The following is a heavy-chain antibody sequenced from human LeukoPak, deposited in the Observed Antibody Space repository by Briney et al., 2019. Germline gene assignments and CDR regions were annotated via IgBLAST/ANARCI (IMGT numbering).Heavy chain of an antibody. CDR2: IYYDGST. D-gene: IGHD2-2*02. V-gene: IGHV4-59*08. Sequence: SETLSLTCTVSGGSTINYWWNWIRQPPVKGLEWIGYIYYDGSTYYNPALNSRVTISIDTSKNQFSLKLNSVTAADTAVYYCARRLCSSLTCNIGPSGNWLDPWGQGTLVTVSS. CDR3: ARRLCSSLTCNIGPSGNWLDP. J-gene: IGHJ5*02. CDR1: GGSTINYW.